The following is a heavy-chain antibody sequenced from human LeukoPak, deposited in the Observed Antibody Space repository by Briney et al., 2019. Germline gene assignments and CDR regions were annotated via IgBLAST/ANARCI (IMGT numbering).Heavy chain of an antibody. D-gene: IGHD6-13*01. Sequence: SETLSLTCTVSGGSISSYYLSWIRQPAGKGLEWIGRIYTSGSTNYNPSLKSRVTMSVDTSKNQFSLKLSSVTAADTAVYYCARGLYIAAGVDYYMDVWGKGTTVTVSS. CDR1: GGSISSYY. CDR3: ARGLYIAAGVDYYMDV. J-gene: IGHJ6*03. CDR2: IYTSGST. V-gene: IGHV4-4*07.